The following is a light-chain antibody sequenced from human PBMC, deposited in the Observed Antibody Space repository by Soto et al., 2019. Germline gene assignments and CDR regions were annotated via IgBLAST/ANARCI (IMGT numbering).Light chain of an antibody. V-gene: IGLV1-40*01. CDR2: GNT. J-gene: IGLJ1*01. Sequence: QSVLTQPPSVAGCPGQSVTVACAWNSFNIGADYDVHWYQQLPGTAPKLLIYGNTNRPSGVPDRFSGSKSGTSASLAITGLQAEDEADYYCQSYDSSLSGCVFGTGTKVTVL. CDR1: SFNIGADYD. CDR3: QSYDSSLSGCV.